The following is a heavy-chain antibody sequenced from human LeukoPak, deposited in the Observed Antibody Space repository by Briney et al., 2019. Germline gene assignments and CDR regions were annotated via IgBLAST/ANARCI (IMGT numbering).Heavy chain of an antibody. CDR1: GYTFTSYY. Sequence: ASVKVSCKASGYTFTSYYMHWVRQAPGQGLEWMGIINPSGGSTSYAQKFQGRVTMTRDTSTSTVYMELSSLRSEDTAVYYCARAELPNYYYYYGIDVWGQGTTVTVSS. V-gene: IGHV1-46*01. J-gene: IGHJ6*02. CDR2: INPSGGST. D-gene: IGHD1-26*01. CDR3: ARAELPNYYYYYGIDV.